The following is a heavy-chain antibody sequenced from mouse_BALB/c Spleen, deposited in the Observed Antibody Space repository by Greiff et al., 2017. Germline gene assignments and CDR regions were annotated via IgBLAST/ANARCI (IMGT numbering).Heavy chain of an antibody. Sequence: QVQLKESGPQLVRPGASVKISCKASGYSFTSYWMHWVKQRPGQGLEWIGMIDPSDSETRLNQKFKDKATLTVDKSSSTAYMQLSSPTSEDSAVYYCARYGSYVAWFAYWGQGTLVTVSA. D-gene: IGHD2-1*01. CDR2: IDPSDSET. CDR1: GYSFTSYW. CDR3: ARYGSYVAWFAY. J-gene: IGHJ3*01. V-gene: IGHV1S126*01.